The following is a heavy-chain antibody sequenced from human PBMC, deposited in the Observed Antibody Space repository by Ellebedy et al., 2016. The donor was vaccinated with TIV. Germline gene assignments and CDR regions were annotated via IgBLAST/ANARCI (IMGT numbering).Heavy chain of an antibody. J-gene: IGHJ6*02. CDR1: GFTFSSYA. D-gene: IGHD1-26*01. V-gene: IGHV3-21*01. CDR2: ISSSSSYI. CDR3: ARGWEPILPRTVEGMDV. Sequence: GGSLRLXXAASGFTFSSYAMSWVRQAPGKGLEWVSSISSSSSYIYYADSVKGRFTISRDNAKNSLYLQMNSLRAEDTAVYYCARGWEPILPRTVEGMDVWGQGTTVTVSS.